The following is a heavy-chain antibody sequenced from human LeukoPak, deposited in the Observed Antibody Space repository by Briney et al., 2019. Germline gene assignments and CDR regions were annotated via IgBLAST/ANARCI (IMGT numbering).Heavy chain of an antibody. CDR2: IYSGGST. CDR1: GFTVSSNY. V-gene: IGHV3-53*01. Sequence: GGSLRLSCAASGFTVSSNYMSWVRQAPGKGLESVSVIYSGGSTYYADSVKGRFTISRDNSKNTLYLQMNSLRAEDTAVYYCASGSGSYRTPYYYMDVWGKGTTVTVSS. D-gene: IGHD3-10*01. CDR3: ASGSGSYRTPYYYMDV. J-gene: IGHJ6*03.